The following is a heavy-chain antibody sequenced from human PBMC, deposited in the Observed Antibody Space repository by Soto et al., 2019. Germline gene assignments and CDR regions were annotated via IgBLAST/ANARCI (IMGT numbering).Heavy chain of an antibody. CDR3: ARLPSRHLVDY. CDR1: GGSITSYH. Sequence: NPSETLSLTCIVSGGSITSYHWSWIRQFPGKRLEWIAYTSYTGNTYYNSSLKSRVTVSVDTSKNQFSLNLRSVTAADTAVYYCARLPSRHLVDYWGQGTLVTVSS. V-gene: IGHV4-59*08. CDR2: TSYTGNT. J-gene: IGHJ4*02. D-gene: IGHD3-3*02.